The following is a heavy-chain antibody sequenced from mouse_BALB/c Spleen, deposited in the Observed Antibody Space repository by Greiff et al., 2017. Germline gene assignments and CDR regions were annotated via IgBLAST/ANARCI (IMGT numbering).Heavy chain of an antibody. CDR2: IWSGGST. D-gene: IGHD2-4*01. V-gene: IGHV2-2*02. Sequence: VQGVESGPGLVQPSQSLSITCTASGFSLTSYGVHWVRQSPGKGLEWLGVIWSGGSTDYNAAFISRLSISKDNSKSQVFFKMNSLQANDTAIYYCARNYYDYGAWFAYWGQGTLVTVSA. CDR3: ARNYYDYGAWFAY. J-gene: IGHJ3*01. CDR1: GFSLTSYG.